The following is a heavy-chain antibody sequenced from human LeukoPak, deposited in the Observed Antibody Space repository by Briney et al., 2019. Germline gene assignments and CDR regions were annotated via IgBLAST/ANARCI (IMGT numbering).Heavy chain of an antibody. CDR1: ELTSSTSW. Sequence: GGSLRLSCAASELTSSTSWMSWVRQAPGKGLEWVASINPDESEKYSAGSVKGRFTISRDNAKNSLFLQMENLRVEDTAFYYCVRDLHYSRLDYWGQGMLVAVSS. CDR3: VRDLHYSRLDY. D-gene: IGHD4-11*01. J-gene: IGHJ4*02. CDR2: INPDESEK. V-gene: IGHV3-7*01.